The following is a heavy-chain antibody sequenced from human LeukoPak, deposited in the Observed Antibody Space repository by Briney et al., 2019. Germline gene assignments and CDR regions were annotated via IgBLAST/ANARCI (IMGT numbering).Heavy chain of an antibody. V-gene: IGHV4-4*07. D-gene: IGHD3-10*01. CDR2: IYASGRA. CDR3: AKSITMAPNYYYGMDV. CDR1: GGSISTHY. Sequence: SATLSLTCTVSGGSISTHYWSWNRQPAGKGLEWIGRIYASGRANYNPSLKSRVTMSVDTSKNQFSLKLSSVTAADTAVYYCAKSITMAPNYYYGMDVWGQGTTVTVSS. J-gene: IGHJ6*02.